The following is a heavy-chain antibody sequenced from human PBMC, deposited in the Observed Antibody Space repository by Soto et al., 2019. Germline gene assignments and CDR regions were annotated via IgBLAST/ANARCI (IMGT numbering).Heavy chain of an antibody. V-gene: IGHV1-3*01. CDR2: ITGGNGNT. CDR1: GYTFTSYA. D-gene: IGHD2-2*01. Sequence: ASVKVSCKASGYTFTSYAIHWVRQAPGQSLEWMGWITGGNGNTKYSQKFQGRVTFTRDTSASTAYMDLSSLIFEDTAIYYCAREIRTSFFYWGQGTLVTVSS. J-gene: IGHJ4*02. CDR3: AREIRTSFFY.